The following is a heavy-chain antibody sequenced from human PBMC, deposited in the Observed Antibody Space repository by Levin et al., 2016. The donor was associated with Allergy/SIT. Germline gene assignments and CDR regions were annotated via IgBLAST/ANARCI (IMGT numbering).Heavy chain of an antibody. Sequence: SVKVSCKGFGGNFNSTFRSYGFSWVRQAPGQGLEWMGRIIPILGTTTYAQNFQGRVTITADTSTNTVYMEMTNLRSEDTAVYYCARGKEAGATLFDYWGQGTLVTVSS. CDR2: IIPILGTT. CDR1: GGNFNSTFRSYG. CDR3: ARGKEAGATLFDY. D-gene: IGHD2-15*01. V-gene: IGHV1-69*04. J-gene: IGHJ4*02.